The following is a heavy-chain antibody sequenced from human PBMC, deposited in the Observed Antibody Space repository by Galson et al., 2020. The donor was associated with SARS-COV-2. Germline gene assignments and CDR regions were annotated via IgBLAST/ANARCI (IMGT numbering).Heavy chain of an antibody. D-gene: IGHD4-17*01. Sequence: KMSGPTLVKPTQTLTLTCTFSGFSLTTYRVGVGWIRQPPGKALEWLAIIYWDDEKRYSPSLSSRLTITKDTSKNQVVLTITNMDPVDTATYYCAHRPKLMTTVTTSVNYVDHWGQGMLVTVSS. CDR1: GFSLTTYRVG. CDR2: IYWDDEK. J-gene: IGHJ4*02. CDR3: AHRPKLMTTVTTSVNYVDH. V-gene: IGHV2-5*02.